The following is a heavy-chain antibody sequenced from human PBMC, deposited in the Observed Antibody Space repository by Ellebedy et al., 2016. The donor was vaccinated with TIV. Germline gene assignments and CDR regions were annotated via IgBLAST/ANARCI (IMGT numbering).Heavy chain of an antibody. CDR3: ANLVGGTGYFDY. D-gene: IGHD3/OR15-3a*01. CDR1: GGSFRGYY. Sequence: MPSETLSLTCTVSGGSFRGYYWSWIRHPPGKGLEWIGYIHYTGSINYNPSLKSRVTVSVDTSKNQFSLKLSSVTAADTAVYYCANLVGGTGYFDYWGQGTLVTVSS. V-gene: IGHV4-59*01. CDR2: IHYTGSI. J-gene: IGHJ4*02.